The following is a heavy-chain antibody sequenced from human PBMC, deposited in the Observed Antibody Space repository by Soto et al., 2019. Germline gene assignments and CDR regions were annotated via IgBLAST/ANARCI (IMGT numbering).Heavy chain of an antibody. J-gene: IGHJ6*02. CDR3: ARELPPNDYGDYRRGPMDRYYYDGMDV. CDR2: IIPIFGTA. V-gene: IGHV1-69*12. D-gene: IGHD4-17*01. Sequence: QVQLVQSGAEVKKPGSSVKVSCKASGGTFSRYAISWVRQAPGQGLEWMGGIIPIFGTANYAQKFQGRVTITADEATSTAYKELSSLRSEDTAVYDWARELPPNDYGDYRRGPMDRYYYDGMDVWGQGTTVTVSS. CDR1: GGTFSRYA.